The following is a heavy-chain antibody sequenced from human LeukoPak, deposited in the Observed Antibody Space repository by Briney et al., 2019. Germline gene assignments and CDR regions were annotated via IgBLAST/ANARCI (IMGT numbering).Heavy chain of an antibody. CDR1: GGSISSSSYY. V-gene: IGHV4-39*07. CDR3: VRDEWLRLTHGWFDP. D-gene: IGHD5-12*01. Sequence: SETLSLTCTVSGGSISSSSYYWGWIRQPPGKGLEWIGSIYYSGSTYYNPSLKSRVTISVDTSKNQFSLELSSVTAADTAVYYCVRDEWLRLTHGWFDPWGQGTLVTVSS. CDR2: IYYSGST. J-gene: IGHJ5*02.